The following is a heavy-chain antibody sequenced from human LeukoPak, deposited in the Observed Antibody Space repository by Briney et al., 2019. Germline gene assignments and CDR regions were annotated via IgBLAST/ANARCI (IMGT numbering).Heavy chain of an antibody. Sequence: SETLSLTCTVSGGSISSGDYYWSWIRQPPGKGLEWIGYIYYSGSTYYNPSLKSRVTISVDTSKNQFSLKLSSVTAADTAVYYCARVGGLRLGEFLNWFDPWGQGTLVTVSS. J-gene: IGHJ5*02. CDR1: GGSISSGDYY. D-gene: IGHD3-16*01. CDR3: ARVGGLRLGEFLNWFDP. CDR2: IYYSGST. V-gene: IGHV4-30-4*01.